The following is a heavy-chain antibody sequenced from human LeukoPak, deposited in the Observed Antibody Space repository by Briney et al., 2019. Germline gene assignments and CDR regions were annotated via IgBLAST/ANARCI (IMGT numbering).Heavy chain of an antibody. Sequence: SETLSLTCNVSGGSISGYHWSWIRQPPGKGLEWLGYIYYSGSSNYNPSLKSRVTMSADTSKNQFSLKLSPVTAADTAVYYCARVPRSYYYYYYMDVWGKGTTVTVSS. J-gene: IGHJ6*03. CDR3: ARVPRSYYYYYYMDV. CDR1: GGSISGYH. CDR2: IYYSGSS. V-gene: IGHV4-59*01.